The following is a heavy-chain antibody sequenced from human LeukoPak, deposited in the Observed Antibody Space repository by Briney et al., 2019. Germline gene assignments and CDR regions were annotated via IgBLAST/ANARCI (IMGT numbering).Heavy chain of an antibody. J-gene: IGHJ3*02. CDR2: IFYSGST. D-gene: IGHD3-9*01. CDR3: ARLPLGLYDILTGSRVGAFDI. Sequence: PSETLSLTCTVSGGSISSYYWGWIRQPPGKGLEWIGYIFYSGSTNYNPSPKSRVTISVVTSKNQLSLELSSVTAADTAVYYCARLPLGLYDILTGSRVGAFDIWGQGTMVTVSS. CDR1: GGSISSYY. V-gene: IGHV4-59*08.